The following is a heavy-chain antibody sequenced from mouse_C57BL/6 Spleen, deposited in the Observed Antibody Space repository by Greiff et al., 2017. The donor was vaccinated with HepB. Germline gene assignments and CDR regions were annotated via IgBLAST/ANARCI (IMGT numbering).Heavy chain of an antibody. CDR2: ISDGGSYT. CDR3: ARDPPYYYGSSSWYFDV. V-gene: IGHV5-4*01. Sequence: EVQRVESGGGLVKPGGSLKLSCAASGFTFSSYAMSWVRQTPEKRLEWVATISDGGSYTYYPDNVKGRFTISRDNAKNNLYLQMSHLKSEDTAMYYCARDPPYYYGSSSWYFDVWGTGTTVTVSS. D-gene: IGHD1-1*01. J-gene: IGHJ1*03. CDR1: GFTFSSYA.